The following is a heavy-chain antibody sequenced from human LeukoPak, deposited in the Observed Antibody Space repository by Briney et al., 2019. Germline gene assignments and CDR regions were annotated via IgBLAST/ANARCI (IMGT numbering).Heavy chain of an antibody. J-gene: IGHJ4*02. CDR3: ARGSSGWYYFDY. CDR2: INHSGST. V-gene: IGHV4-34*01. CDR1: GGSFSGYY. Sequence: SETLSLTCAVYGGSFSGYYWSWIRQPPGKGLEWIGEINHSGSTNYNPSLKSRVTISVDTSKNQFSLKLSSVTAADTAVYYCARGSSGWYYFDYWGQGTLVTVSS. D-gene: IGHD6-19*01.